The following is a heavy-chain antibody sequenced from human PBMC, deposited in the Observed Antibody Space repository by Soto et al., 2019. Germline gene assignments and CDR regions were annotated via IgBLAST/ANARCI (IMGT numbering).Heavy chain of an antibody. CDR2: IYYSGST. CDR3: ARRWGSAADY. CDR1: GGPISSYY. J-gene: IGHJ4*02. D-gene: IGHD2-15*01. Sequence: ASETLSLTCTVSGGPISSYYWSWIRQPPGKGLEWIGYIYYSGSTNYNPSLKSRVTISVDTSKNQFSLKLSSVTAADTAVYYCARRWGSAADYWGQGTLVTVSS. V-gene: IGHV4-59*08.